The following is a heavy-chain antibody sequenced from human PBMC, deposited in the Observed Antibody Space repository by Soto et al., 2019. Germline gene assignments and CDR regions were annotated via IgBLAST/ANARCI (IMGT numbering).Heavy chain of an antibody. CDR2: IYRDGST. V-gene: IGHV3-53*01. Sequence: EVQLVESGGGLIQPGESLRLSCAASGFTVSISYMSWVRQAPGKGLEWVSTIYRDGSTYYADSVEGRFTISRDNSKNTLYLQMNSLRAGDTATYYCARGKGIGWHESSDYWGQGTLVTVSS. J-gene: IGHJ4*02. CDR1: GFTVSISY. D-gene: IGHD2-15*01. CDR3: ARGKGIGWHESSDY.